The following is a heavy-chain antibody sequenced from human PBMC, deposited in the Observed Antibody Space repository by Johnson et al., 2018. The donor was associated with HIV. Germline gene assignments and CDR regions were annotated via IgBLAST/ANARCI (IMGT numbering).Heavy chain of an antibody. D-gene: IGHD2-8*02. CDR3: ARGPSQLYWPDVAFDI. V-gene: IGHV3-7*05. CDR1: GFTFSSYW. CDR2: IKQDGGEN. Sequence: VQLVESGGGLVQPGGSLRLSCATSGFTFSSYWMSWVRQAPGKGLDWVANIKQDGGENYYVDSVKGRFHISRDNAKNSLYLQMNSLRAEDTAVYYCARGPSQLYWPDVAFDIWGQGTTVTVSS. J-gene: IGHJ3*02.